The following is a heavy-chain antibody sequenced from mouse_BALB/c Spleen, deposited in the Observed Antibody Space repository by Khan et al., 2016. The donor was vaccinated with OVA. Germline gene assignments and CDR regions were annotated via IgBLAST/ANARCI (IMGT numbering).Heavy chain of an antibody. Sequence: VQLVESGPGLVAPSQSLSITCPVSGFSLTSYGVHWVRQPPGKGLEWLGIIWAGGSTNYNSALMSRLSFSKDNSKSQVFLKMNSRQTDDTATYYCARDTTATPYWGQGTLVTVSA. CDR3: ARDTTATPY. D-gene: IGHD1-2*01. J-gene: IGHJ3*01. CDR1: GFSLTSYG. V-gene: IGHV2-9*02. CDR2: IWAGGST.